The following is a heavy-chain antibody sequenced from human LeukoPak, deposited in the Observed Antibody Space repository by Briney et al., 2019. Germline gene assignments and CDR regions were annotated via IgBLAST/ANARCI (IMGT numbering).Heavy chain of an antibody. J-gene: IGHJ2*01. D-gene: IGHD6-19*01. V-gene: IGHV4-34*01. CDR2: INHSGST. Sequence: SETLSLTCAVYGGSFSGYYWSWIRQPPGKGLEWIGEINHSGSTNYSPSLKSRVTISVDTSKNQFSLKLSSVTAADTAVYYCARGRGIAVAGLYWYFDLWGRGTLVTVSS. CDR3: ARGRGIAVAGLYWYFDL. CDR1: GGSFSGYY.